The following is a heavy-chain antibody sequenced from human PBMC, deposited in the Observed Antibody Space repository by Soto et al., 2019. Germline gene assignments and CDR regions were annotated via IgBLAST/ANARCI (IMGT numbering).Heavy chain of an antibody. D-gene: IGHD3-16*01. Sequence: GASVKVSCKASGYTFTGYYMHWVRQAPGQGLEWMGWINPNSGGTNYAQKFQGRVTMTRDTSISTAYMELSRLRSDDTAVYYCARPKTQINTSPFDYWGQGTLVTVSS. CDR2: INPNSGGT. CDR1: GYTFTGYY. CDR3: ARPKTQINTSPFDY. V-gene: IGHV1-2*02. J-gene: IGHJ4*02.